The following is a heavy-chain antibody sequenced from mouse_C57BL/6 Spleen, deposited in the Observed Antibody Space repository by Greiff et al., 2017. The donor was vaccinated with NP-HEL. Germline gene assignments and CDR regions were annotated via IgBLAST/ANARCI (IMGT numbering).Heavy chain of an antibody. J-gene: IGHJ3*01. Sequence: VQLQQPGAELVKPGASVKVSCKASGYTFTSYWMHWVKQRPGQGLEWIGRIHPSDSDTNYNQKFKGKATLTVDKASSTAYMQLSSLTSEDSAVYYCAISDSNYGSLAYWGQGTLVTVSA. CDR1: GYTFTSYW. V-gene: IGHV1-74*01. D-gene: IGHD2-5*01. CDR2: IHPSDSDT. CDR3: AISDSNYGSLAY.